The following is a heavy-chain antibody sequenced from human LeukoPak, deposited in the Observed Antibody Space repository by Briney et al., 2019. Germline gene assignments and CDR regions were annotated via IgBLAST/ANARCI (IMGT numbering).Heavy chain of an antibody. CDR1: GFTFRNYN. J-gene: IGHJ6*03. CDR3: ARDATMVPLYYYYYMDV. CDR2: INSSSGYI. D-gene: IGHD3-10*01. Sequence: PGGSLRLSCAASGFTFRNYNMNWVRQAPGKGLEWVASINSSSGYIYYADSVKGRFTISRDNAKNSLYLQMNSLRAEDTAVYYCARDATMVPLYYYYYMDVWGKGTTVTVSS. V-gene: IGHV3-21*01.